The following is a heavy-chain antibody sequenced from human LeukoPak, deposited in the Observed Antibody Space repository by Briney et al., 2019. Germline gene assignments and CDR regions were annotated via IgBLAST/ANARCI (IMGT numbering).Heavy chain of an antibody. J-gene: IGHJ5*02. D-gene: IGHD1-7*01. V-gene: IGHV1-46*01. CDR2: INPSGGST. CDR1: GYTFTSYY. CDR3: ARDPLITATTTWFDP. Sequence: ASVKVSCKASGYTFTSYYIHWVRQAPGQGLEWRGIINPSGGSTRYAQKFQGRVTMTRDTSTKTVYMEMSSLRSEDTAVYYCARDPLITATTTWFDPWGQGTLVTVSS.